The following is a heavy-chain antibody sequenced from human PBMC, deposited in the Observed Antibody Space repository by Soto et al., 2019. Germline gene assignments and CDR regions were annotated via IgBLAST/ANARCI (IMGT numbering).Heavy chain of an antibody. D-gene: IGHD2-15*01. CDR3: AKAGCSGGTCYLYYFDY. V-gene: IGHV3-23*01. J-gene: IGHJ4*02. CDR1: GFTLSNYA. Sequence: VGSLRLSCAASGFTLSNYAMSWVRQAPGKGLEWVSTISGRGGNTYYADSVKGRFTISRDNSRNTLYLQMDSLRVEDSAVYSCAKAGCSGGTCYLYYFDYWGQGALVTVSS. CDR2: ISGRGGNT.